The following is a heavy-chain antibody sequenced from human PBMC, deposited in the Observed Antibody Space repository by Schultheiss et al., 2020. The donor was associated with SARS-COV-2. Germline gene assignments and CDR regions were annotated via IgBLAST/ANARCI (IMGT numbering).Heavy chain of an antibody. J-gene: IGHJ4*02. CDR3: VKVMVSGYSYGYIFDY. CDR1: GFTFSSYS. Sequence: GESLKISCAASGFTFSSYSMNWVRQAPGKGLEWVAVISYDGSNKYYADSVKGRFTISRDNSKNTLYLQMSSLRAEDTAVYYCVKVMVSGYSYGYIFDYWGQGTLVTVSS. CDR2: ISYDGSNK. D-gene: IGHD5-18*01. V-gene: IGHV3-30*18.